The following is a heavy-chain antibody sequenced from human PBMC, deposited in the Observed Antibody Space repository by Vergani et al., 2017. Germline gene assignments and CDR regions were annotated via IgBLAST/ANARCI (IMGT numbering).Heavy chain of an antibody. CDR3: AREKDNSLFVAFDI. CDR1: GYTFTSYG. V-gene: IGHV7-4-1*02. D-gene: IGHD2-15*01. Sequence: QVQLVQSGAEVKKPGASVKVSCKASGYTFTSYGISWVRQAPGQGLEWMGRISTNTGNPTYAQGFTGRVVFSLDTSVSTAYLQISSLKAEDTAVYYCAREKDNSLFVAFDIWGQGTMVTVSS. J-gene: IGHJ3*02. CDR2: ISTNTGNP.